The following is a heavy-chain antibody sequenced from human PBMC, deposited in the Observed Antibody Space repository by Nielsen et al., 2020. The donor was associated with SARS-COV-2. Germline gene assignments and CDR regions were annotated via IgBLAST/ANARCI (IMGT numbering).Heavy chain of an antibody. CDR3: ANYRTYYYGMDV. D-gene: IGHD1-14*01. Sequence: GGSLRLSYAASGFTVSSNYMSWVRQAPGKGLEWVSVIYSGGSTYYADSVKGRFTISRDNSRNTLYLQMNSLRAEDTAVYYCANYRTYYYGMDVWGQGTTVTVSS. CDR1: GFTVSSNY. J-gene: IGHJ6*02. V-gene: IGHV3-53*01. CDR2: IYSGGST.